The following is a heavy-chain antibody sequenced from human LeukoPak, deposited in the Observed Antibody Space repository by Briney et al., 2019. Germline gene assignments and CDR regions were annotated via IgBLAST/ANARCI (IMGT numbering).Heavy chain of an antibody. J-gene: IGHJ5*02. Sequence: GGSLRLSCAASGFTFSSYWMSWVRQAPGKGLEWVANIKKDGSEKYYVDSVKGRFTISRDNAKTSLYLQMNSLRAEDTAVYYCATHPEYSSCLNGFDPWGQGTLVTVSS. D-gene: IGHD6-6*01. CDR3: ATHPEYSSCLNGFDP. CDR1: GFTFSSYW. CDR2: IKKDGSEK. V-gene: IGHV3-7*01.